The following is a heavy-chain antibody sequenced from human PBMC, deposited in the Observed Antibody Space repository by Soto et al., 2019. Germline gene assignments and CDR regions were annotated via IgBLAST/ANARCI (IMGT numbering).Heavy chain of an antibody. CDR2: IGSKGETYAT. CDR1: GFTFGASA. V-gene: IGHV3-73*01. J-gene: IGHJ4*02. Sequence: SLRLSCAASGFTFGASALQWVRQASGKGLEWLGRIGSKGETYATTYAASVKGRFTISRDDSKNTLYLQMNSLKTEDTAVYYCTTVGGHLVVGTDGPLDYWGPGTLVTVSS. D-gene: IGHD2-21*02. CDR3: TTVGGHLVVGTDGPLDY.